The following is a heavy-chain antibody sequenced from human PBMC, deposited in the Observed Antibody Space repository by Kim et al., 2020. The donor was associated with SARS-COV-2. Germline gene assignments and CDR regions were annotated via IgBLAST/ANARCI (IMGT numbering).Heavy chain of an antibody. CDR2: IDPSDSYT. V-gene: IGHV5-10-1*01. CDR1: GYSFTSYW. D-gene: IGHD6-13*01. J-gene: IGHJ4*02. CDR3: ARQPLSSSWPYFDH. Sequence: GESLKISCKGSGYSFTSYWISWVRQMPGKGLEWMGRIDPSDSYTNYSPSFQGHVTISADKSISTAYLQWSSQKASDTAMYYCARQPLSSSWPYFDHWGQGALVTVSS.